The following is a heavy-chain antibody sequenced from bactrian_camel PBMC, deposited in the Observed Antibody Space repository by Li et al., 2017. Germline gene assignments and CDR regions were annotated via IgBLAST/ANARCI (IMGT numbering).Heavy chain of an antibody. CDR2: MYTDIGST. CDR1: GSTSSTNC. CDR3: AARRQWYGGSYFVSSIYND. J-gene: IGHJ4*01. Sequence: HVQLVESGGGLVQAGESLTLSCSTSGSTSSTNCMGWFRQAPGKEREGVATMYTDIGSTNYANSVKGRFTISKDNAKKVLYLQMNNVKPEDTAMYYCAARRQWYGGSYFVSSIYNDWGQGTQVTVS. V-gene: IGHV3S1*01. D-gene: IGHD2*01.